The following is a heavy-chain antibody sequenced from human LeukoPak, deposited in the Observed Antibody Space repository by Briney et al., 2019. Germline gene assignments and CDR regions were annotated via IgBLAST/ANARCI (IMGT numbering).Heavy chain of an antibody. Sequence: GESLKISCKASGYTFTGYWIGWVRQMPGKGLGWMGIIYPGDSNTRYSPSFQGRVTISADKSISTAYLQWSSLQASDTAMYYCVGSTGYPYYFDYWGQGTLVTVSS. V-gene: IGHV5-51*01. J-gene: IGHJ4*02. CDR3: VGSTGYPYYFDY. CDR1: GYTFTGYW. D-gene: IGHD3-9*01. CDR2: IYPGDSNT.